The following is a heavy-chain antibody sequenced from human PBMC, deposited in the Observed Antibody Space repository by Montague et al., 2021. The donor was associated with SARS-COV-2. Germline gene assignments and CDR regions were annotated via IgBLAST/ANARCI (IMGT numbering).Heavy chain of an antibody. CDR3: ARLALSGWPSYYLYGLGV. J-gene: IGHJ6*01. Sequence: TLSLTCTVSGGSISSGGYYWSWIRQHPGKGLEWIGYIYYSGSTYYNPSLQSRVTLSVDTSKNEISLKVTSVTAADTSVYYCARLALSGWPSYYLYGLGVWGPGTMITVSS. CDR1: GGSISSGGYY. CDR2: IYYSGST. V-gene: IGHV4-31*03. D-gene: IGHD6-19*01.